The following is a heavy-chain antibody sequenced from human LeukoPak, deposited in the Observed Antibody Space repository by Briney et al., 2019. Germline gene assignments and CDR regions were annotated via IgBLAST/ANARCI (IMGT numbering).Heavy chain of an antibody. CDR3: ARAGGRTVLDAFDI. CDR1: GFPFSSYG. J-gene: IGHJ3*02. V-gene: IGHV3-33*01. Sequence: GGSLRLSCEVSGFPFSSYGMHWVRQAPGKELEWLTIIWNDGSKKYYADSVKGRFTISRDNSKSTLFLQMDSLRVEDTAVYFCARAGGRTVLDAFDIWGQGTMVIVSS. CDR2: IWNDGSKK. D-gene: IGHD4-17*01.